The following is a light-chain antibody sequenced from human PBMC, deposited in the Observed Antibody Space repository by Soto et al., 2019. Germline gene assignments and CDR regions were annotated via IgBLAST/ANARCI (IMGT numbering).Light chain of an antibody. Sequence: QSVLTQPPSASGTPGQSVTISCSGNSSNIGNNPVNWYQQLPGTAPKLLIYSSNQKPSGVPYRISGSKSGASAYLAITGLQSDDEADYYCGKWDDGLKSYMFGGGTKVTVL. CDR3: GKWDDGLKSYM. V-gene: IGLV1-44*01. J-gene: IGLJ3*02. CDR1: SSNIGNNP. CDR2: SSN.